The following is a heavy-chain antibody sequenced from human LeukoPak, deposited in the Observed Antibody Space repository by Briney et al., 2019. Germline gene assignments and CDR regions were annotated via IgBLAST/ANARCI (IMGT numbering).Heavy chain of an antibody. D-gene: IGHD2-2*01. CDR1: GGSISSYY. J-gene: IGHJ3*02. Sequence: PSETLSLTCTVSGGSISSYYWSWIRQPPGKGLEWIGYIYYSGSTNYNPSLKSRVTISVVTSKNQFSLKLSPVTAADTAVYYCARVPGDDAFDIWGQGTMVTVSS. V-gene: IGHV4-59*01. CDR2: IYYSGST. CDR3: ARVPGDDAFDI.